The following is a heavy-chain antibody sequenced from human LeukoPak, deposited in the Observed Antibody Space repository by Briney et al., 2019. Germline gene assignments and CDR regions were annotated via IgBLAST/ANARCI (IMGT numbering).Heavy chain of an antibody. Sequence: SETLSLTCTVSGGSISGYYWSWIRQSPGKGLEWIGYIHYTGSANYHPSLIGRVTISIDTSKNQFSLNLRSVTTADTAMYYCARGNSGPEYWGQGTLVTVSS. V-gene: IGHV4-59*01. D-gene: IGHD1-1*01. CDR3: ARGNSGPEY. CDR2: IHYTGSA. CDR1: GGSISGYY. J-gene: IGHJ4*02.